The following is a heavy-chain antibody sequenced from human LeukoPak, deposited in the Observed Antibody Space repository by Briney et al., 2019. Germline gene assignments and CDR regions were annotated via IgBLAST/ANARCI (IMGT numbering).Heavy chain of an antibody. Sequence: PGGSLRLSCAASGFTFSSYAMSWVRQAPGKGLEWVSAISGSGGSTYYADSVKGRYTISRDNSKNTLYLQMNSLRAEDTAVYYCAKNPLAYYDSSGYIIDYWGQGTLVTVSS. CDR3: AKNPLAYYDSSGYIIDY. J-gene: IGHJ4*02. CDR1: GFTFSSYA. CDR2: ISGSGGST. D-gene: IGHD3-22*01. V-gene: IGHV3-23*01.